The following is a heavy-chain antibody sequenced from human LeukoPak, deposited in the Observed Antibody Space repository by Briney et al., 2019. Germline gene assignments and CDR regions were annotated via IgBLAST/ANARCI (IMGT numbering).Heavy chain of an antibody. CDR2: INPNSGGA. Sequence: ASVKVSCKASGGTFSSYAISWVRQAPGQGLEWMGRINPNSGGANYAQKFQGRVTMTRDTSISTAYMELSRLRSDDTAVYYCARVGYYDTSGLYYFDYWGQGTLVTVSS. D-gene: IGHD3-22*01. V-gene: IGHV1-2*06. CDR1: GGTFSSYA. CDR3: ARVGYYDTSGLYYFDY. J-gene: IGHJ4*02.